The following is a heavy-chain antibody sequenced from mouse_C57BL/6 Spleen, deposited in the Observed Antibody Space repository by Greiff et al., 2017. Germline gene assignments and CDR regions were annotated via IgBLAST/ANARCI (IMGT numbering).Heavy chain of an antibody. D-gene: IGHD1-1*01. CDR2: ISSGGDCI. J-gene: IGHJ2*01. CDR1: GFTFSSYA. Sequence: EVMLVESGEGLVKPGGSLKLSCAASGFTFSSYAMSWVRQTPEKRLEWVAYISSGGDCIYYADTVKGRFTISRDNVRNTLYLQMSSLKSEDTAMYYCTRDNYGSSYDYWGQGTTLTVSS. V-gene: IGHV5-9-1*02. CDR3: TRDNYGSSYDY.